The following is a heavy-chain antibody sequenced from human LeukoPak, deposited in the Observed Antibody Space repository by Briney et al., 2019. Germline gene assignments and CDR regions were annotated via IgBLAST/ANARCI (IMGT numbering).Heavy chain of an antibody. V-gene: IGHV3-20*04. CDR1: GFTFDDYG. D-gene: IGHD6-19*01. J-gene: IGHJ3*02. Sequence: GGSLRLSCAASGFTFDDYGMSWIRQAPGKGLEWVSGINWNGGSTGYADSVKGRFTISRDNAKNSLYLQMNSLRAEDTALYYCGRVDSSGLAGAFDIWGQGTMVTVSS. CDR3: GRVDSSGLAGAFDI. CDR2: INWNGGST.